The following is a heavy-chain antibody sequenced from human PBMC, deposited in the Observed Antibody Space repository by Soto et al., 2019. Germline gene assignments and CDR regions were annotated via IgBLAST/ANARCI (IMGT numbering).Heavy chain of an antibody. Sequence: PSETLSLTCTISGGSVTTSIYYWGCVRQAPGKGLEWIGSVHYSGTTYSNPSLKSRVTISVDTSKNEFSVRLNSVTAADTATYFCARNRFFWEGNHRDFLDYWARGSL. J-gene: IGHJ4*01. CDR2: VHYSGTT. CDR3: ARNRFFWEGNHRDFLDY. CDR1: GGSVTTSIYY. V-gene: IGHV4-39*01. D-gene: IGHD3-3*01.